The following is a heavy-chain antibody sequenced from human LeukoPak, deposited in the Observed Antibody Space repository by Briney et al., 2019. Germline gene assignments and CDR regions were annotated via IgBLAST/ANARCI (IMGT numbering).Heavy chain of an antibody. Sequence: GRSLRLSCAASGFTFSSYAMHWVCQAPGKGLEWVAVISYDGSNKYYADSVKGRFTISRDNSKNTLYLQMNSLRAEDTAVYYCARDPVPAAIYNWFDPWGQGTLVTVSS. CDR2: ISYDGSNK. CDR3: ARDPVPAAIYNWFDP. CDR1: GFTFSSYA. D-gene: IGHD2-2*01. J-gene: IGHJ5*02. V-gene: IGHV3-30-3*01.